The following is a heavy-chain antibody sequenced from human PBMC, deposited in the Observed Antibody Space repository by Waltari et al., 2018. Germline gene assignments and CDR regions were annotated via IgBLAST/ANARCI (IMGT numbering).Heavy chain of an antibody. CDR2: IRGKANRYAT. D-gene: IGHD1-26*01. CDR3: TSSGSYSSYHGMDV. Sequence: EVQLVESGGGLVQPRGSLKLSCAGSGFTSSGPALLWVRQASGRGLEWVGRIRGKANRYATDYVASVKGRFTISRDDSKNTAYLQLNSLKTEDTAVYYCTSSGSYSSYHGMDVWGQGTTVTVSS. J-gene: IGHJ6*02. CDR1: GFTSSGPA. V-gene: IGHV3-73*01.